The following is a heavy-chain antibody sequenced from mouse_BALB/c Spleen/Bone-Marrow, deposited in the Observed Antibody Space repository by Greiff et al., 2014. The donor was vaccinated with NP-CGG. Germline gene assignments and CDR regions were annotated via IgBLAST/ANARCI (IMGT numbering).Heavy chain of an antibody. D-gene: IGHD1-2*01. V-gene: IGHV6-6*01. CDR3: TDLLRLRRDY. Sequence: EVKLVESGGGLVQPGGSMKISCAASGFTLSDAWMDWVRQSPEKGLEWVAEIRIKANNHATYYAESVKGRFTISRDDSKSSVYLQMNSLRAEDTGIYYCTDLLRLRRDYWGQGTSVTVSS. CDR2: IRIKANNHAT. CDR1: GFTLSDAW. J-gene: IGHJ4*01.